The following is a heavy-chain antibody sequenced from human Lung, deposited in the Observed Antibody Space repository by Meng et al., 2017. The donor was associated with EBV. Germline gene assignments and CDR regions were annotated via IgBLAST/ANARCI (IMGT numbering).Heavy chain of an antibody. CDR1: GFSFSTRGVG. CDR2: IYWDDDK. Sequence: QIPLKESVSTLLQPTPPLTLTCTLSGFSFSTRGVGVGWIRQPPGKALEWLALIYWDDDKRYSPSLKSRLTITKDTSKNQVVLTMTNMDPVDAATYYCAHIIAARPFDYWGQGTLVTVSS. D-gene: IGHD6-6*01. V-gene: IGHV2-5*02. J-gene: IGHJ4*02. CDR3: AHIIAARPFDY.